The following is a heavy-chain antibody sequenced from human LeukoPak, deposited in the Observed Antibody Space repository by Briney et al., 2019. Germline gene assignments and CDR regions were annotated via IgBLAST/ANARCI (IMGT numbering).Heavy chain of an antibody. D-gene: IGHD6-19*01. CDR3: ARVNVAVAGIDY. CDR2: ISSSSSYI. V-gene: IGHV3-21*01. J-gene: IGHJ4*02. CDR1: GFTFSSYS. Sequence: GGSPRLSCAASGFTFSSYSMNWVRQAPGKGLEWVSSISSSSSYIYYADSVKGRFTISRDNAKNSLYLQMNSLRAEDTAVYYCARVNVAVAGIDYWGQGTLVTVSS.